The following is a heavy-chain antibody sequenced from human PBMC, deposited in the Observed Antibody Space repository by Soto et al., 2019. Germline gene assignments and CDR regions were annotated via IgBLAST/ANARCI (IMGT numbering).Heavy chain of an antibody. CDR3: ARGRLGELSQEFYY. V-gene: IGHV1-69*02. J-gene: IGHJ4*02. CDR2: IIPFVGIT. Sequence: QVQLVQSGAEVKKPGSSVKVSCKASGGTFSSYTISWVRQAPGQGLEWMGRIIPFVGITNYAQKFQGRVTITADKSTSTAYMELSSRRSEDTAVYYCARGRLGELSQEFYYWGQGTLVTVSS. D-gene: IGHD3-16*02. CDR1: GGTFSSYT.